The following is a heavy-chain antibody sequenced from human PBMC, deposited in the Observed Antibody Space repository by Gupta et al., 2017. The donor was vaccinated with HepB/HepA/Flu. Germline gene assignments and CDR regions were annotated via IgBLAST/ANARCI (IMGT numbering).Heavy chain of an antibody. J-gene: IGHJ6*02. V-gene: IGHV3-48*03. CDR3: ARDLLQAGYYYGMDV. Sequence: DVQLVESGGGLVQPGGSLRLSCAASGFTFSSYEMNWVRQAPGKGLEWVSYISSSGGTIYYADSVQGRFTISRDNANNSLYLQMNSLRAEDTAVYYCARDLLQAGYYYGMDVWGQGTTVAVSS. CDR1: GFTFSSYE. CDR2: ISSSGGTI. D-gene: IGHD5-24*01.